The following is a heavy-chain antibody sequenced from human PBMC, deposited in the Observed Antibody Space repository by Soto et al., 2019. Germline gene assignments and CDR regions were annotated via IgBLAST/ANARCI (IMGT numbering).Heavy chain of an antibody. J-gene: IGHJ4*02. V-gene: IGHV1-69*04. Sequence: SVKVSCKASGGTFSSYTISWVRQAPGQGLEWMGRIIPILGIANYAQKFQGRVTITADKSTSTAYMELSSLRSEDTAVYYCARDVGYPSYYFDYWGQGTLVTVSS. D-gene: IGHD5-12*01. CDR2: IIPILGIA. CDR1: GGTFSSYT. CDR3: ARDVGYPSYYFDY.